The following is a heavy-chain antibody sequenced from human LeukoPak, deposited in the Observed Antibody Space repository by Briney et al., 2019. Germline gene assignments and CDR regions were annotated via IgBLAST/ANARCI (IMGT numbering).Heavy chain of an antibody. CDR3: ARFFFERSVYYGFDP. D-gene: IGHD3-22*01. J-gene: IGHJ5*02. CDR1: GGSVSSSSYY. CDR2: IYYSGRT. V-gene: IGHV4-39*01. Sequence: SETLSLTCTVSGGSVSSSSYYWGWIRQPPGKGLEWIGSIYYSGRTYDNPSLKSRVTMSVDTSKNQFSLKLSSVTAADTAVYYCARFFFERSVYYGFDPWGRETRATVS.